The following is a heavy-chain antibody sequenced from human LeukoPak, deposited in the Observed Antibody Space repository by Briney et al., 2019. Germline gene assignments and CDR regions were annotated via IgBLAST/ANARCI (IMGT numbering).Heavy chain of an antibody. CDR1: GGTFSSYA. V-gene: IGHV1-69*05. J-gene: IGHJ4*02. CDR3: ARGVPTIKLLPYFDY. Sequence: SVKVSCKASGGTFSSYAISWVRQAPGQGLEWMGGIIPIFATANYAQKFQGRVTITTDESTSTPYMELSSLRSEDTAVYYCARGVPTIKLLPYFDYWGQGTLVTVSS. CDR2: IIPIFATA. D-gene: IGHD5-24*01.